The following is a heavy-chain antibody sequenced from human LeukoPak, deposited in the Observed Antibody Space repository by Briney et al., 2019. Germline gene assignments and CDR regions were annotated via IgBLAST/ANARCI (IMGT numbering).Heavy chain of an antibody. D-gene: IGHD6-19*01. CDR2: IIPILGIA. CDR1: GGTFSSYA. V-gene: IGHV1-69*04. J-gene: IGHJ4*02. Sequence: GASVKVSCKASGGTFSSYAISWVRQAPGQGLEWMGRIIPILGIANYAQKFQGRVTITADKSTSTAYMELRSLRSDDTAVYYCARDPPHSSGPNSPCFEYWGQGTLVTVSS. CDR3: ARDPPHSSGPNSPCFEY.